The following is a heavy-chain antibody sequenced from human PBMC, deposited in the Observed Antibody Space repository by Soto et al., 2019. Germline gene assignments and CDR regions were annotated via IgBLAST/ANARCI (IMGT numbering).Heavy chain of an antibody. D-gene: IGHD2-2*01. CDR3: ARGRSRFGMDV. V-gene: IGHV4-34*01. Sequence: SETLSLTCAVYGVSFSGYYWSWIRQPPGKGLEWIGEINHSGSTNYNPSLKSRVTISVDTSKNQFSLKLSSVTAADTAVYYCARGRSRFGMDVGAQGTTVTVS. CDR1: GVSFSGYY. J-gene: IGHJ6*02. CDR2: INHSGST.